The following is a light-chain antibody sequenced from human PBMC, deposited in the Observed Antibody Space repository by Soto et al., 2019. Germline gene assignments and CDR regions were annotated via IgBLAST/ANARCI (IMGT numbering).Light chain of an antibody. CDR1: GSDIGAYNY. J-gene: IGLJ2*01. CDR2: EVN. Sequence: QSVLAQPPSASGSPGQSVTISCTGSGSDIGAYNYVSWYQQHPGKVPKLMIYEVNKRPSGVPDRFSGSKSGNTASLTVSGLQAEDEADYYCSSYGGSNNLVFGGGTKVTVL. CDR3: SSYGGSNNLV. V-gene: IGLV2-8*01.